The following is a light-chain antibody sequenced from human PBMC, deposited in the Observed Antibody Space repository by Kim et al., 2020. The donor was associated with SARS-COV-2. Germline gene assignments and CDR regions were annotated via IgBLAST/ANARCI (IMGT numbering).Light chain of an antibody. CDR3: QQYASYWT. Sequence: SASVGDRFTITCRASQSIRTQLAWYQQKPGKAPKLLIYKASSLESGVPSRFSGTGSGTEFTLTINSLQPDDFATYYCQQYASYWTFGQGTKVDIK. CDR2: KAS. V-gene: IGKV1-5*03. J-gene: IGKJ1*01. CDR1: QSIRTQ.